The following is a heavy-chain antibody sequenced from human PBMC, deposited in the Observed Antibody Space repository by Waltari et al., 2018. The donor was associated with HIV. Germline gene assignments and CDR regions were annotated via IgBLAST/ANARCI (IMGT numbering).Heavy chain of an antibody. J-gene: IGHJ4*02. CDR3: ARIRKNDFWSGYYYFDY. CDR1: GGSIRSYY. V-gene: IGHV4-59*01. D-gene: IGHD3-3*01. Sequence: QVQLQESGPGLVKPSENLSLTCTVSGGSIRSYYWSWIRPTPGKGLEWIGYIHYSGSTNYNPSLKSRVTILVDTSKNQLSLKVSSVTAADTAVYYCARIRKNDFWSGYYYFDYWGQGILVTVSS. CDR2: IHYSGST.